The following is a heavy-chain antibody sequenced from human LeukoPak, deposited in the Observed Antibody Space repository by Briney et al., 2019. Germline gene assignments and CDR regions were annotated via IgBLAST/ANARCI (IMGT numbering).Heavy chain of an antibody. Sequence: SQTLSLTCAVSGGSISSGGYSWSWIRQPPGKGLEWIGYIYHSGSTNYNPSLKSRVTISVDTSKNQFSLKLSSVTAADTAVYYCARGRGIAARILDYWGQGTLVTVSS. CDR1: GGSISSGGYS. J-gene: IGHJ4*02. CDR2: IYHSGST. D-gene: IGHD6-6*01. V-gene: IGHV4-30-2*01. CDR3: ARGRGIAARILDY.